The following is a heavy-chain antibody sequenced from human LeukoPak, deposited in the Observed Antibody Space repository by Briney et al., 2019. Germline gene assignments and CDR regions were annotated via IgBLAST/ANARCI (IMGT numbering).Heavy chain of an antibody. CDR3: ASGYYDSSGYTDAFDI. J-gene: IGHJ3*02. CDR1: GGSFSGYY. V-gene: IGHV4-34*01. Sequence: SETLSLTCAVYGGSFSGYYWSWIRQPPGKGLEWIGETNHSGSTNYNPSLKSRVTISVDTSKNQFSLKLSSVTAADTAVYYCASGYYDSSGYTDAFDIWGQGTMVTVSS. CDR2: TNHSGST. D-gene: IGHD3-22*01.